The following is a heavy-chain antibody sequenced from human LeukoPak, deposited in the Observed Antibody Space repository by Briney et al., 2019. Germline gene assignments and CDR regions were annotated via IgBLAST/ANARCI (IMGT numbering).Heavy chain of an antibody. Sequence: PGGSLRPSCAASGFTFSSYWMHWVRQAPGKGLVWVSRINSDGSSTSYADSVKGRFTISRDNAKNTLYLQMNSLRAEDTAVYYCARGSAYSGYQDYWGQGTLVTVSS. J-gene: IGHJ4*02. V-gene: IGHV3-74*01. D-gene: IGHD5-12*01. CDR1: GFTFSSYW. CDR2: INSDGSST. CDR3: ARGSAYSGYQDY.